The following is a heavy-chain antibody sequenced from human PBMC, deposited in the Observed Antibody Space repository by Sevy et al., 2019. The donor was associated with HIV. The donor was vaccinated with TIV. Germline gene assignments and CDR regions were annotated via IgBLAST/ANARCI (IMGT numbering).Heavy chain of an antibody. D-gene: IGHD2-2*01. Sequence: GSLRLSCAASGFTFSSYGMHWVRQAPGKGLEWVAFIRYDGSNKYYADSMKGRFTISRDNSKNTLYLQMNSLRAEDTAVYYCAKDRSVECSSTSCHPLFDYWGQGTLVTVSS. CDR1: GFTFSSYG. V-gene: IGHV3-30*02. CDR2: IRYDGSNK. CDR3: AKDRSVECSSTSCHPLFDY. J-gene: IGHJ4*02.